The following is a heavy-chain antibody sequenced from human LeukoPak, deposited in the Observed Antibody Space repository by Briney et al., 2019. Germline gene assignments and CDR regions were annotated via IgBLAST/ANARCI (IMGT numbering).Heavy chain of an antibody. CDR3: ARGIGDYYFAVDF. Sequence: GGSLRLSCAASGFTFSSNAMHWVRQAPGKGLEWVAVISYDGSNKYYADSVKGRFTISRDNSKNTLYLQMDSLRAEDTAVYHCARGIGDYYFAVDFWGQGTLVTVSS. CDR2: ISYDGSNK. CDR1: GFTFSSNA. V-gene: IGHV3-30-3*01. D-gene: IGHD3-22*01. J-gene: IGHJ4*02.